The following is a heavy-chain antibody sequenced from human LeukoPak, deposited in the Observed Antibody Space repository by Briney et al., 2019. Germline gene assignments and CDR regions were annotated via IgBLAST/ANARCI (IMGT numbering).Heavy chain of an antibody. CDR2: IYTGGTT. CDR1: GFTVYTNS. V-gene: IGHV3-53*01. J-gene: IGHJ4*02. CDR3: ARSRAFYDGAVVKYYFDY. Sequence: GGSRRLSCAVSGFTVYTNSMSWVRQVPGRGLEWVSVIYTGGTTHYADSVKGRFTISRDNSKNTLYLEMNSLRVEDAAVYFCARSRAFYDGAVVKYYFDYWGQGTLVTVSS. D-gene: IGHD6-19*01.